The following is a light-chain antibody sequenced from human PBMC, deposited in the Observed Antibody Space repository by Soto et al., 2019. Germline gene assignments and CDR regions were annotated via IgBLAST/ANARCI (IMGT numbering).Light chain of an antibody. CDR2: AAS. Sequence: DIQLTQSPSFLSASVGDRVTITCRASQGISSYLAWYQQKPGKAPKLLIYAASTLQSGVPSRFSGSGSGTEFTLTISSLQPEDFATYYCQQLNSYPLGFGGGTKVDI. V-gene: IGKV1-9*01. CDR1: QGISSY. CDR3: QQLNSYPLG. J-gene: IGKJ4*01.